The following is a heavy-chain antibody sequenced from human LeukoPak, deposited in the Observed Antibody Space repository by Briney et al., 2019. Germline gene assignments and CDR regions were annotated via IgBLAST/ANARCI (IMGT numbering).Heavy chain of an antibody. V-gene: IGHV4-30-4*01. Sequence: SETLSLTCTVSGGSISSDDYYWSWIRQPPGKGLEWIGYIYYSGNTYYNPSLKSRLTISVHTSKNQFSLKLSSVTAADTAVYYCARAGGNVNWFDPWGQGTLVTVSS. CDR1: GGSISSDDYY. D-gene: IGHD1-26*01. J-gene: IGHJ5*02. CDR3: ARAGGNVNWFDP. CDR2: IYYSGNT.